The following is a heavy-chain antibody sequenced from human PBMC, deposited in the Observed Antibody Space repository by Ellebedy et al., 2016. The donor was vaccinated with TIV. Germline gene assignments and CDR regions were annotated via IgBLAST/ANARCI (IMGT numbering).Heavy chain of an antibody. J-gene: IGHJ4*02. CDR3: ARLADLWFGEIFD. CDR1: GFSFRSYA. V-gene: IGHV3-21*03. Sequence: GGSLRLSCVGSGFSFRSYAMHWVRQAPGKGLEWVSSITDTSRTFYRDSVKGRFTISRDNAKHSLYLEMSGLRLEDTAVYYCARLADLWFGEIFDWGQGTLVTVSS. CDR2: ITDTSRT. D-gene: IGHD3-10*01.